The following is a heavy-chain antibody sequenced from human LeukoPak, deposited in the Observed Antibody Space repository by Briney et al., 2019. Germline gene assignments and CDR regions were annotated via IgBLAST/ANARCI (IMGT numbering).Heavy chain of an antibody. CDR2: INTNTGNP. CDR3: ARADFDGYNK. V-gene: IGHV7-4-1*02. Sequence: ASVTVSFKASGYTFTSYAMNWVRQAPGQGLEWMGWINTNTGNPTYAQGFTGRVVFSLDTSVSTAYLQINSLKAEDTAVYYCARADFDGYNKWGQGTLVTVSS. D-gene: IGHD5-24*01. CDR1: GYTFTSYA. J-gene: IGHJ4*02.